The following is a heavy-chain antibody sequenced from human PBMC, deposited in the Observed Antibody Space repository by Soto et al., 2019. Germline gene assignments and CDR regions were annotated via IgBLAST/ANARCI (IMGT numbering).Heavy chain of an antibody. CDR1: GFTFSDYA. D-gene: IGHD2-21*01. CDR2: ISSDGKNT. CDR3: ARVHCTTELCSGLYFYYALDV. J-gene: IGHJ6*02. Sequence: QVQLVESGGGVVQPGRSLRLSCAASGFTFSDYAMHWVRQPPGKGLEWVAIISSDGKNTYYGDSVKGRFTISRDDSTSTLSLQMNGLRPEDTAVYFCARVHCTTELCSGLYFYYALDVWGQGTTVTVPS. V-gene: IGHV3-30*01.